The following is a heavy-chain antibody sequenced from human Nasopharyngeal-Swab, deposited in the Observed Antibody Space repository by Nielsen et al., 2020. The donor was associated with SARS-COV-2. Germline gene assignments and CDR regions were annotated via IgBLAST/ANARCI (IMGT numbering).Heavy chain of an antibody. D-gene: IGHD3-22*01. CDR3: AKDRHYYDSSGYKEH. Sequence: GESLKISCAASGFTFSSYAMHWVRQAPGKGLEWVAVISYDGSNKYYADSVKGRFTISRDNSKNTLYLQMNSLRAEDTAVYYCAKDRHYYDSSGYKEHWGQGTLVTVSS. J-gene: IGHJ1*01. CDR2: ISYDGSNK. CDR1: GFTFSSYA. V-gene: IGHV3-30-3*01.